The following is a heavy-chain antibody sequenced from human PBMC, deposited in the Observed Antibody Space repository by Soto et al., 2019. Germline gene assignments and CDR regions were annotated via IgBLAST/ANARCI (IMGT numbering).Heavy chain of an antibody. CDR2: ISAYNGNT. J-gene: IGHJ4*02. V-gene: IGHV1-18*01. CDR1: GYTFTSYG. CDR3: ARHFALWYDSSGSTYYFDY. Sequence: QVQLVQSGAEVKKPGASVKVSCKASGYTFTSYGISWVRQAPGQGLEWMGWISAYNGNTNYAQKLQGRVTMTTDTSTSTAYMEVSGLRSDDTAVYYCARHFALWYDSSGSTYYFDYWGQGTLVTVSS. D-gene: IGHD3-22*01.